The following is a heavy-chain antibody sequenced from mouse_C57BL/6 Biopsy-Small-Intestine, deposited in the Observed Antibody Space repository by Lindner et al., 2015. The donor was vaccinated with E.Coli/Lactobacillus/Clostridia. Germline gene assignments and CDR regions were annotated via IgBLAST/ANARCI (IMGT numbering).Heavy chain of an antibody. Sequence: VQLQESGAELVRPGASVKLSCTASGFNIKDDYMHWVKQRPEQGLEWIGRIDPANGNTKYAPKFQDKATITADTSSNTAYLQLSSLTSEDTAVYYCARGDYVYAMDYWGQGTSVTVSS. J-gene: IGHJ4*01. CDR1: GFNIKDDY. D-gene: IGHD2-13*01. CDR3: ARGDYVYAMDY. V-gene: IGHV14-3*01. CDR2: IDPANGNT.